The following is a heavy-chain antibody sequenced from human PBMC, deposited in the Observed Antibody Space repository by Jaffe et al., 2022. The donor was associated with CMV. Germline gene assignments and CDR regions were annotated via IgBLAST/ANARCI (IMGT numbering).Heavy chain of an antibody. CDR3: ARLWPTSIDSYYFDF. D-gene: IGHD2-21*01. V-gene: IGHV5-51*01. CDR2: INPGDSNT. CDR1: GYSFTVYW. Sequence: EVQLVQSGAEVRESGDSLKISCEASGYSFTVYWIAWVRQAPGTGLELVGVINPGDSNTIYSPSFQGQVTISVAKSIDTAYLQWTRLKPSDSAMYYCARLWPTSIDSYYFDFWGQGTLVTVSS. J-gene: IGHJ4*02.